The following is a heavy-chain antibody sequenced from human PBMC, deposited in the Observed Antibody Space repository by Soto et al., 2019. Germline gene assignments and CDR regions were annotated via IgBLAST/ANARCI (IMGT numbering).Heavy chain of an antibody. Sequence: GVSLRLSCVASASTFKSYAISWVRQAPGKVLEWVAWVSGGGGVTKYADSVKGRITMSRDKPKNSVNLQLDRLRALDTGVYYCVAGSPLGEPTGLCAQYYYRLDVWGQDTKVTVSS. CDR1: ASTFKSYA. CDR2: VSGGGGVT. J-gene: IGHJ6*02. V-gene: IGHV3-23*01. CDR3: VAGSPLGEPTGLCAQYYYRLDV. D-gene: IGHD1-1*01.